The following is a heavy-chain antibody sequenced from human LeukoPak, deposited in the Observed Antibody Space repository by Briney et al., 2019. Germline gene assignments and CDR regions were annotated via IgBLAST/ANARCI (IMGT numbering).Heavy chain of an antibody. D-gene: IGHD2-2*01. V-gene: IGHV3-74*01. CDR3: ARGGKLEPTALAS. CDR2: INTDGNDA. J-gene: IGHJ4*02. CDR1: GFTFSSFW. Sequence: PGGSLRLSCAASGFTFSSFWMHWVRQAPGKGLVWVSRINTDGNDATYAGSVKGRFTISRDNAKRTLYLQMKSLRAEDTGVFYCARGGKLEPTALASWGQGTLVTVSS.